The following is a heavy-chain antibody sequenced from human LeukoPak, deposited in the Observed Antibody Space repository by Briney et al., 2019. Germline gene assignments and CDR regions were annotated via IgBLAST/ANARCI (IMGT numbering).Heavy chain of an antibody. CDR2: IYYSGGT. CDR3: ARMRLGGSRSRSGPYYYYGMDV. J-gene: IGHJ6*04. CDR1: GGSVCSGSYY. V-gene: IGHV4-61*01. D-gene: IGHD3-16*01. Sequence: SETLSLTCTVSGGSVCSGSYYWSCTRQPPGRGLGWNGYIYYSGGTNYNPSLNSRVTISVDTSKTQFSLKLSSVTAADTAVYYCARMRLGGSRSRSGPYYYYGMDVWGKGTTVSVSS.